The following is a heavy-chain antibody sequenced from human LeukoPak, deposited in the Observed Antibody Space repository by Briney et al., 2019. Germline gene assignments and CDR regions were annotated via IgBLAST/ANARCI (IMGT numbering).Heavy chain of an antibody. CDR1: GFTFSSYG. CDR2: ISYDGSNK. V-gene: IGHV3-30*18. CDR3: AKYSSSSNDYYGMDV. J-gene: IGHJ6*02. D-gene: IGHD6-6*01. Sequence: GGSLRLSCAASGFTFSSYGMHWVRQAPGKGLEWVAVISYDGSNKYYADSVKGRFTISRDNSKNTLYLQMNSLKAENTAVYYCAKYSSSSNDYYGMDVWGQGTTVTVSS.